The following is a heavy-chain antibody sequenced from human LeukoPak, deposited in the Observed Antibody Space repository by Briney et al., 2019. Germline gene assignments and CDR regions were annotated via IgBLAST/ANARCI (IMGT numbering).Heavy chain of an antibody. D-gene: IGHD6-25*01. V-gene: IGHV3-74*03. Sequence: GGSLRLSCAASGFTFSRYWMHCVRQAPGKGLMWVSRISPDGSTTLYADSVKGRFTISRDNAKNTLYLQMNSLGAEDTAVYYCARASGWDAPDYWGQGTLVTVSS. CDR2: ISPDGSTT. J-gene: IGHJ4*02. CDR3: ARASGWDAPDY. CDR1: GFTFSRYW.